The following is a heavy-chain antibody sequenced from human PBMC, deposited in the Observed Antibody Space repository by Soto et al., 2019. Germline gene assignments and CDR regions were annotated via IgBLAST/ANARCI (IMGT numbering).Heavy chain of an antibody. V-gene: IGHV4-59*01. D-gene: IGHD3-10*01. CDR1: GGSISSYY. CDR3: ARETYYYGSGSYQNWFEP. CDR2: IYYSGST. Sequence: KPSETLSLTCTVSGGSISSYYWSWIRQPPGKGLEWIGYIYYSGSTNYNPSLKSRVTISVDTSKNQFSLKLSSVTAAATAVYYCARETYYYGSGSYQNWFEPWGQGTLVTVSS. J-gene: IGHJ5*02.